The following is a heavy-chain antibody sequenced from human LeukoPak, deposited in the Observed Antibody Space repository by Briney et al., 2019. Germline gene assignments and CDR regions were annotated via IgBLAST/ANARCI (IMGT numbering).Heavy chain of an antibody. CDR2: IYYSGST. J-gene: IGHJ3*02. D-gene: IGHD3-16*01. CDR1: GGSISSSSYY. V-gene: IGHV4-39*07. Sequence: PSETLSLTCTVSGGSISSSSYYWGWIRQPPGKGLEWIGSIYYSGSTYYNPSLKSRVTISVDTSKNQFSLKLSSVTAADTAVYYCARDSGGIWGQGTMVTVSS. CDR3: ARDSGGI.